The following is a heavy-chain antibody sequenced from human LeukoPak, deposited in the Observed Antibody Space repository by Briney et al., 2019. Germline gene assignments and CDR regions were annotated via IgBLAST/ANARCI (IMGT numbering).Heavy chain of an antibody. CDR2: IIPIFGTA. V-gene: IGHV1-69*06. CDR3: ARDEGYSYGVGFDY. Sequence: ASVNVSCKASGGTFSSYAISRVRQAPGQGLEWMGGIIPIFGTANYAQKFQGRVTITADKSTGTAYMELSSLRSEDAAVYYCARDEGYSYGVGFDYWGQGTLVTVSS. D-gene: IGHD5-18*01. J-gene: IGHJ4*02. CDR1: GGTFSSYA.